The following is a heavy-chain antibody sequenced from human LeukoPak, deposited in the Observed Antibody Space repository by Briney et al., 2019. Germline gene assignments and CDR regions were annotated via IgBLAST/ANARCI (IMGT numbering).Heavy chain of an antibody. CDR3: ARDRGFLVWLLSRTYGLDV. Sequence: GASVKASSKASGYTFTSSGISWARQAPGQGIEWMGRSSAYNGNTIYAPKLQGRVTMTSDTSTRPAYMELRRLRSDAAAVSDGARDRGFLVWLLSRTYGLDVWGQGTTVTVSS. CDR2: SSAYNGNT. D-gene: IGHD3-3*01. V-gene: IGHV1-18*01. CDR1: GYTFTSSG. J-gene: IGHJ6*02.